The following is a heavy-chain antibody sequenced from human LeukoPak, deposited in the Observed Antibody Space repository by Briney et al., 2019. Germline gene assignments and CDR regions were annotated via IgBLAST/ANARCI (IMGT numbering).Heavy chain of an antibody. J-gene: IGHJ4*02. CDR3: ARDGSYYDILTGYYDY. Sequence: PGGSLRLSCAASGFTFSSYWMHWVRQAPGKGLEWVSSISSSSIYIYYADSLKGRFTISRDNAKNSLSLQMNSLRAEDTAVYYCARDGSYYDILTGYYDYWGQGTLVTVSS. CDR1: GFTFSSYW. V-gene: IGHV3-21*01. CDR2: ISSSSIYI. D-gene: IGHD3-9*01.